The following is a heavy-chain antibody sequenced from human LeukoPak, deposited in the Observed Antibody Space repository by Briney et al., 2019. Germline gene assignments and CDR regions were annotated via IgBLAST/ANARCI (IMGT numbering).Heavy chain of an antibody. V-gene: IGHV3-30*18. CDR3: AKDLSDYASYYYYGMDV. CDR1: GFTFSSYA. Sequence: GGSLRLSCAASGFTFSSYAMSWVRQAPGKGLEWVAVISYDGSNKYYADSVKGRFTISRDNSKNTLYLQMNSLRAEDTAVYYCAKDLSDYASYYYYGMDVWGQGTTVTVSS. CDR2: ISYDGSNK. D-gene: IGHD4-17*01. J-gene: IGHJ6*02.